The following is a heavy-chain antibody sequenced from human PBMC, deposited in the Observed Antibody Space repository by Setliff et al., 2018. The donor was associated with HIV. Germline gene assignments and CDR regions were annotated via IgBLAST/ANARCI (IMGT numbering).Heavy chain of an antibody. CDR2: IYRDGAT. V-gene: IGHV3-53*01. Sequence: GGSLRLSCAASGFTVSDNYMSWVRQAPGKGLEWVSVIYRDGATYYADSVKGRFTISRDTAKNTVYLQMNSLKTEDTAVYYRTTDEATKSDAFDIWGQGTMVTVSS. CDR1: GFTVSDNY. J-gene: IGHJ3*02. CDR3: TTDEATKSDAFDI. D-gene: IGHD5-12*01.